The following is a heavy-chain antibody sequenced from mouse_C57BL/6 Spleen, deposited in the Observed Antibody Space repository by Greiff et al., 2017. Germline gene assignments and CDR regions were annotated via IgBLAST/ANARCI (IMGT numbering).Heavy chain of an antibody. Sequence: EVKLEESGPGLVKPSQSLSLTCSVTGYSITSGYYWNWIRQFPGNKLEWMGYISYDGSNNYNPSLKNRISITRDTTKNQFFLKLNSVTTEDTATYYCARSPGDAMDYWGQGTSVTVSS. V-gene: IGHV3-6*01. CDR2: ISYDGSN. CDR3: ARSPGDAMDY. J-gene: IGHJ4*01. CDR1: GYSITSGYY.